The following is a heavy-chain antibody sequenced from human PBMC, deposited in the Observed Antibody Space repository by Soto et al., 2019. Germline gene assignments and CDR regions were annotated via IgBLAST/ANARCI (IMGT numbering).Heavy chain of an antibody. Sequence: EVQLLESGGGLVQPGGSLRLSCAASGFTFSSYAMSWVRQAPGKGLEWVSAISGSGGSTYYADSVKGRFTISRDNSKNTLYLQMNSVRAADTAVYYCAKALILWFGERLSPPYWGQGTLVTVSS. V-gene: IGHV3-23*01. J-gene: IGHJ4*02. D-gene: IGHD3-10*01. CDR1: GFTFSSYA. CDR3: AKALILWFGERLSPPY. CDR2: ISGSGGST.